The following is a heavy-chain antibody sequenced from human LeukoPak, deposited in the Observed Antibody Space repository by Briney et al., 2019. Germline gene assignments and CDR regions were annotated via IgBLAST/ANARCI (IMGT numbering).Heavy chain of an antibody. D-gene: IGHD3-10*01. CDR3: AKVPYSDYGSGRPPFMDV. J-gene: IGHJ6*02. CDR2: ISNTGTDT. Sequence: PGGSLRLSCVASGFTFTNYAMSWIRQAPGKGLEWVSTISNTGTDTYHADSVQGRFTISRDNSENTLYLQMNNLRAEDTAIYYCAKVPYSDYGSGRPPFMDVWGQGTTVAVSS. V-gene: IGHV3-23*01. CDR1: GFTFTNYA.